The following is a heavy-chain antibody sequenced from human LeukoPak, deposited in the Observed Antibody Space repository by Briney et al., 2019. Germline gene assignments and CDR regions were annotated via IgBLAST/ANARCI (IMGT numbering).Heavy chain of an antibody. V-gene: IGHV1-18*04. CDR2: ISAYNGNT. D-gene: IGHD2-2*01. Sequence: ASVKVSCKASGYTFTSHGISWVRQAPGQGLEWMGWISAYNGNTNYAQKLQGRVTMTTDTSTSTAYMELRSLRSDDTAVYYCARVRLIVVVPAALSGDYWGQGTLVTVSS. CDR3: ARVRLIVVVPAALSGDY. CDR1: GYTFTSHG. J-gene: IGHJ4*02.